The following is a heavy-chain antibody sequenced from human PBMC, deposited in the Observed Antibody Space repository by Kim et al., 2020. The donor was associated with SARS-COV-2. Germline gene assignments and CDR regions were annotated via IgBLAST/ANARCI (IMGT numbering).Heavy chain of an antibody. CDR3: ARLKVAGYYFDY. Sequence: YYNPPLKSRVTISGDTSKNQFSLNLSSVTAADTAVYYCARLKVAGYYFDYWGQGTLVTVSS. J-gene: IGHJ4*02. D-gene: IGHD2-15*01. V-gene: IGHV4-39*01.